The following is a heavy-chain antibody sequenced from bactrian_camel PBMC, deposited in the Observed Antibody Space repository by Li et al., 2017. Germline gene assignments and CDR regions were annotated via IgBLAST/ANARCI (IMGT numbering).Heavy chain of an antibody. CDR2: IGTGDRRT. Sequence: HVQLVESGGGSVQAGGSLRLSSVVNGHPRMSACMGWFRQAAGKEREGVAVIGTGDRRTYYDDSVKGRFTVSKDNVANTLHLQMNSLKPEDTAMYYCASDSRRNGVKSPAGLCVHNHRGQGTQVTVS. CDR1: GHPRMSAC. J-gene: IGHJ4*01. V-gene: IGHV3-3*01. CDR3: ASDSRRNGVKSPAGLCVHNH. D-gene: IGHD5*01.